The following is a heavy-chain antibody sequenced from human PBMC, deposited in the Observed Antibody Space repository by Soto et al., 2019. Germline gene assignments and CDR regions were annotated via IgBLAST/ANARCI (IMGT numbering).Heavy chain of an antibody. CDR3: ASRMGSGKYYFDY. D-gene: IGHD3-10*01. V-gene: IGHV4-34*01. J-gene: IGHJ4*02. Sequence: QVQLQQWGAGLLKPSETLSLTCAVYGGSFNSYYWSWIRQSPGKGLEWIGEINHSGSTNHNPSLKSRVAISMDTFKHQFSLKLYSVTAADTAVFYCASRMGSGKYYFDYWDPGALVIVSS. CDR2: INHSGST. CDR1: GGSFNSYY.